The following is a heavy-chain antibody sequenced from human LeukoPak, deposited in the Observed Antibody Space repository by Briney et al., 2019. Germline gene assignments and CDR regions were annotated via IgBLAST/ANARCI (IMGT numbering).Heavy chain of an antibody. CDR2: IYPGDSDT. D-gene: IGHD2-2*01. CDR3: ARQGLGSVVVPAVDY. V-gene: IGHV5-51*01. CDR1: GYSFATYW. Sequence: GESLKISCKGSGYSFATYWIVWVRQMPGKGLEWMGIIYPGDSDTRYSPSFQGQVTISADKSITTAYLQWSSLKASDTAMYYCARQGLGSVVVPAVDYWGQGTLVTVSS. J-gene: IGHJ4*02.